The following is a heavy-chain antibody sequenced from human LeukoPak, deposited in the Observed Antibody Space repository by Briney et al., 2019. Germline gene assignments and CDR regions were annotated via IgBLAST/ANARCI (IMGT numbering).Heavy chain of an antibody. CDR3: ARGDEMITFGGVIVD. D-gene: IGHD3-16*02. CDR1: AFTFSSYE. CDR2: IRSSGSTI. J-gene: IGHJ4*02. V-gene: IGHV3-48*03. Sequence: GGSLRLSCAASAFTFSSYEMNWVRQAHVKGLEWDSYIRSSGSTINYTDSGKGRSTISRDNVKKSLYLQMNSLRAEDTAVYYCARGDEMITFGGVIVDWGQGTLVTVSS.